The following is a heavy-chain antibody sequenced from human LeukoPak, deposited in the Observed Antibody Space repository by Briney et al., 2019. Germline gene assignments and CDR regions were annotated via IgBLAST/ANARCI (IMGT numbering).Heavy chain of an antibody. J-gene: IGHJ4*02. CDR1: GGSVSSYY. Sequence: SETLSLTCTVSGGSVSSYYWGWIRQPPGKGLEWIGYVYYSGSANYNPSLKSRVTISVDTSKNQFSLKLSSVTAADTAVYYCARHEKLGQFDYWGQGTLVTVSS. V-gene: IGHV4-59*08. CDR3: ARHEKLGQFDY. D-gene: IGHD3-10*01. CDR2: VYYSGSA.